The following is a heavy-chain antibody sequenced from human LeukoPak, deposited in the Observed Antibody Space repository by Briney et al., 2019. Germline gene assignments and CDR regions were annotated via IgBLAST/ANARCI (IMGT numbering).Heavy chain of an antibody. CDR1: GFTSSTYG. CDR2: IWYGGSNT. J-gene: IGHJ4*02. Sequence: GRSLRLSFAASGFTSSTYGMHWVRQAPGKGLEWVAVIWYGGSNTYYADSVKGRFTISRDNSKNTLYLQMNSLRAEDTAVYYCAKDGDSKLRGYYFDYWGQGTLVTVSS. D-gene: IGHD4-11*01. V-gene: IGHV3-30*18. CDR3: AKDGDSKLRGYYFDY.